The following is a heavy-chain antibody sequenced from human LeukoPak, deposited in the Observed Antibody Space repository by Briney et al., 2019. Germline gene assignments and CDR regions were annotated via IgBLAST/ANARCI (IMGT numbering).Heavy chain of an antibody. CDR1: GGSISSSSYY. J-gene: IGHJ3*02. D-gene: IGHD6-13*01. CDR3: ARHEYSSSWALGAFDI. CDR2: IYYSGST. V-gene: IGHV4-39*01. Sequence: SETLSLTCTVSGGSISSSSYYWGWIRQPPGKGLEWIGSIYYSGSTYYNPSLKSRVTISVDTSKNQFSLKLSSVTAADTAVYYCARHEYSSSWALGAFDIWGQGTMVTVSS.